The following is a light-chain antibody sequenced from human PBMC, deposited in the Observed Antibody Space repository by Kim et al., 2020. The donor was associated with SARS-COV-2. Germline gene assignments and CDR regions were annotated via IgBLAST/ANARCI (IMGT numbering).Light chain of an antibody. CDR3: HQYNNWPPHT. J-gene: IGKJ2*01. V-gene: IGKV3-15*01. CDR1: QSVSNN. Sequence: SPGERATRSYRASQSVSNNLAWYQHKPGQPPRLLIHGASTRATGIPARFSGSGSGTEFTLTISSLQSEDFAVYYCHQYNNWPPHTFGQGTKVDIK. CDR2: GAS.